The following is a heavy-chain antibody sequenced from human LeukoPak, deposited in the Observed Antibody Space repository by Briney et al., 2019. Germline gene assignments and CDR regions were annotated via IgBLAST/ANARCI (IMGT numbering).Heavy chain of an antibody. D-gene: IGHD5-12*01. CDR3: ARLYSGYDYYLFDY. J-gene: IGHJ4*02. CDR1: GGSISSYY. Sequence: SETLSLTCTVSGGSISSYYWSWIRQPPGKGLEWIGYIYYSGSTNYNPSLKSRVTISVDTSKNQFSLKLSSVTAADTAVYYCARLYSGYDYYLFDYWGQGTLVTVSS. CDR2: IYYSGST. V-gene: IGHV4-59*08.